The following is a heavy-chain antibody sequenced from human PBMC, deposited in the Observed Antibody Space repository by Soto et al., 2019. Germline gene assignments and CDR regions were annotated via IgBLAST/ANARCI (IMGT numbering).Heavy chain of an antibody. CDR2: ISAYNGNT. V-gene: IGHV1-18*01. CDR1: GYAFTSYG. CDR3: ARDPEYSSSPPDYYYYGMDV. J-gene: IGHJ6*02. D-gene: IGHD6-6*01. Sequence: GASVKVSCKASGYAFTSYGISWVRHAPGEGLEWMGWISAYNGNTNYAQKLQGRVTMTTDTSTSTAYMELRSLRSDDTAGYYCARDPEYSSSPPDYYYYGMDVWGQGTTVTVS.